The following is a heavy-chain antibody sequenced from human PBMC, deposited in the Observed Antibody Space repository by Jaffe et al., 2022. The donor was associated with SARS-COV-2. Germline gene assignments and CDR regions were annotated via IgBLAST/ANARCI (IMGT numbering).Heavy chain of an antibody. CDR1: GFSLSTSGVG. CDR3: AHRPSEQWLAGARSVRREENFDY. J-gene: IGHJ4*02. Sequence: QITLKESGPTLVKPTQTLTLTCTFSGFSLSTSGVGVGWIRQPPGKALEWLALIYWNDDKRYSPSLKSRLTITKDTSKNQVVLTMTNMDPVDTATYYCAHRPSEQWLAGARSVRREENFDYWGQGTLVTVSS. CDR2: IYWNDDK. D-gene: IGHD6-19*01. V-gene: IGHV2-5*01.